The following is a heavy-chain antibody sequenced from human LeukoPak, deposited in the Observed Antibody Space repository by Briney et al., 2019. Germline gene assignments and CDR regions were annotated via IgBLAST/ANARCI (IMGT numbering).Heavy chain of an antibody. Sequence: GGSLRLSCAASGFTFSSYAMSWVRQAPGKGLEWVSAISGSGGSTYYADSVKGRFTISRDNSKNTLYLQMNSLRAEDTAVYYCAKDCTGCYDSSGCAEYFQHWGQGTLVTVSS. J-gene: IGHJ1*01. V-gene: IGHV3-23*01. CDR1: GFTFSSYA. CDR3: AKDCTGCYDSSGCAEYFQH. D-gene: IGHD3-22*01. CDR2: ISGSGGST.